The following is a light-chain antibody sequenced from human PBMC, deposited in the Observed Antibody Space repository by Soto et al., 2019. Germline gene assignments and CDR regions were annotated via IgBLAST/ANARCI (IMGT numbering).Light chain of an antibody. CDR1: ESVTSQ. CDR2: GAS. V-gene: IGKV3-15*01. Sequence: EVVMTQSPATLSVSPGDRATLSCGASESVTSQLAWYQQKPGQAPRLLIYGASTRATGIPARFSGSGFGTEFTLTISSLQSEDLAVYYCQQYDNWPDTFGVGTMLEIK. J-gene: IGKJ2*01. CDR3: QQYDNWPDT.